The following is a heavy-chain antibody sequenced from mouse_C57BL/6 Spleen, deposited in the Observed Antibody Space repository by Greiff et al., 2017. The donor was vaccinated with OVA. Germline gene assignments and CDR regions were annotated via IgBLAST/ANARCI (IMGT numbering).Heavy chain of an antibody. CDR3: ARPAQALYYAMDY. CDR2: IYPGDGDT. CDR1: GYAFSSSW. Sequence: QVQLKQSGPELVKPGASVKISCKASGYAFSSSWMNWVKQRPGKGLEWIGRIYPGDGDTNYNGKFKGKATLTADKSSSTAYMQLSSLTSEDSAVYFCARPAQALYYAMDYWGQGTSVTVSS. V-gene: IGHV1-82*01. D-gene: IGHD3-2*02. J-gene: IGHJ4*01.